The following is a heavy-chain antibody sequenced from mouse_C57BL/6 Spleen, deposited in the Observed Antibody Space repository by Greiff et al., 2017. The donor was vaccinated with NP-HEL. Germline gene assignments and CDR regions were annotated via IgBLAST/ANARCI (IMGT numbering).Heavy chain of an antibody. CDR3: ARDPFYYGSSTGYFDV. V-gene: IGHV1-18*01. D-gene: IGHD1-1*01. J-gene: IGHJ1*03. Sequence: VHVKQSGPELVKPGASVKIPCKASGYTFTDYNMDWVKQSHGKSLEWIGAINPNNGGTIYNQKFKGKATLTVDKSSSTAYMELRSLTSEDTAVYYCARDPFYYGSSTGYFDVWGTGTTVTVSS. CDR2: INPNNGGT. CDR1: GYTFTDYN.